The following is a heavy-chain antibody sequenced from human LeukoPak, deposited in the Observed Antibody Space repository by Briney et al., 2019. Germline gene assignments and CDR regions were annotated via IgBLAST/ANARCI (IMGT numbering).Heavy chain of an antibody. CDR3: ARWSDYDFWSGYHSDY. D-gene: IGHD3-3*01. J-gene: IGHJ4*02. CDR1: GYTFTSYG. V-gene: IGHV1-18*01. Sequence: ASVKVSCKASGYTFTSYGTSWVRQAPGQGLEWMGWISAYNGNTNYAQKLQGRVTMTTDTSTSTAYMELRSLRSDDTAVYYCARWSDYDFWSGYHSDYWGQGTLVTVSS. CDR2: ISAYNGNT.